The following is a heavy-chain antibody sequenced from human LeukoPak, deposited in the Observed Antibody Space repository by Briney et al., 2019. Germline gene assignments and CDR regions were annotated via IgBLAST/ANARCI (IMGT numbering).Heavy chain of an antibody. CDR2: IKQDGSEK. CDR1: GFTFSSYW. CDR3: ARDASDSSGWYNWFDP. J-gene: IGHJ5*02. Sequence: GGSLRLSCAASGFTFSSYWMSWVRQAPGKGLEWVANIKQDGSEKYYVDSVKGRFTISRDNAKNSLYLQMNSLRAEDTAVYYCARDASDSSGWYNWFDPWGKGTLVTVSS. V-gene: IGHV3-7*01. D-gene: IGHD6-19*01.